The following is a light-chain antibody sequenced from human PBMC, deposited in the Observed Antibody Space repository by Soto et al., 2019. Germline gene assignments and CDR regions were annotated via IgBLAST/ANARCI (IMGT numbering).Light chain of an antibody. CDR3: QKYNSALSLT. J-gene: IGKJ4*01. V-gene: IGKV1-27*01. Sequence: DIQMTQSPSSLSASVGDRVTITCRASQGISNYLAWYQQKPGKVPKLLIYAASTLQSGVPSRFSGSGSGTDFTLTICSLQPEDVAAYYCQKYNSALSLTFGGGTKVDIK. CDR1: QGISNY. CDR2: AAS.